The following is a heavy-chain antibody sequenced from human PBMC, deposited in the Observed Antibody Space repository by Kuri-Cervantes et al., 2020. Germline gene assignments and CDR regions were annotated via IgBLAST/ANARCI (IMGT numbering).Heavy chain of an antibody. CDR3: RYTIAAAGPVFDY. J-gene: IGHJ4*02. Sequence: GGSLRLSCAASGFTFSGSAMHWVRQASGKGLEWVGRIRSKANSYATAYAASVKGRFTISRDDSKNTAYLQMNSLKTEDTAVYYRRYTIAAAGPVFDYWGQGTLVTVSS. CDR1: GFTFSGSA. D-gene: IGHD6-13*01. CDR2: IRSKANSYAT. V-gene: IGHV3-73*01.